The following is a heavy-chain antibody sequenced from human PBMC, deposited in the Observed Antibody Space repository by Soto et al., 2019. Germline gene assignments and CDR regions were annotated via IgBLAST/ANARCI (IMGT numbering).Heavy chain of an antibody. CDR1: GDSVSSNSGA. CDR3: SRDRAEAGTYYYGMDV. J-gene: IGHJ6*02. Sequence: SQTLSLTCAISGDSVSSNSGAWIWIRQSPSRGLEWLGRTYYRSKWYNDYAVSVKGRITINPDTSKNQFSLQLNSVTPEDTAVYYCSRDRAEAGTYYYGMDVWGQGTTVTVSS. D-gene: IGHD6-19*01. V-gene: IGHV6-1*01. CDR2: TYYRSKWYN.